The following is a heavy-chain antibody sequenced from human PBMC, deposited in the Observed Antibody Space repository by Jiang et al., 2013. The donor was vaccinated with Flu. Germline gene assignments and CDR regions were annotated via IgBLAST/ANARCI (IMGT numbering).Heavy chain of an antibody. V-gene: IGHV3-23*04. D-gene: IGHD2-15*01. Sequence: VQLVESGGGLVQPGGSLRLSCAASGFTFSSYAMSWVRQVPGKGLEWVSAISGSGGTTHYADSVKGRFTISRDNSKNTLYLQMNSLRGEDTALYYCAKSRYCSGGSCYENYDYWGQGSLVTVSS. CDR2: ISGSGGTT. CDR1: GFTFSSYA. J-gene: IGHJ4*02. CDR3: AKSRYCSGGSCYENYDY.